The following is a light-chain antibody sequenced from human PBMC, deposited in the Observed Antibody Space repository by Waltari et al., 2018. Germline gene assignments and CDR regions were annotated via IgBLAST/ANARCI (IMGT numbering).Light chain of an antibody. CDR2: DVS. Sequence: QSALIQPRSVSGSPGQSVTLSCTGSSRDVGGYSYVTWYQNHPGKAPKLILYDVSKRPSGVPDRFSGSKSGSTASLTISGLQAEDEADYYCCSHAGSYTLIFGGGTKLTVL. J-gene: IGLJ2*01. V-gene: IGLV2-11*01. CDR3: CSHAGSYTLI. CDR1: SRDVGGYSY.